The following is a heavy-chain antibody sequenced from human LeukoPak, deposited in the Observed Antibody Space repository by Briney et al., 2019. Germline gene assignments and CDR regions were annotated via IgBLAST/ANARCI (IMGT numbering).Heavy chain of an antibody. CDR3: ARALTYYYDSSGGAFDI. CDR1: GFTFSSYD. Sequence: PGGSLRLSCAASGFTFSSYDMHWVRQATGKGLEWVSAIGTAGDTYYPGSVKGRFTISRENAKNSLYLQMNRLRAGDTAVYYCARALTYYYDSSGGAFDIWGQGTMVTVSS. V-gene: IGHV3-13*01. J-gene: IGHJ3*02. CDR2: IGTAGDT. D-gene: IGHD3-22*01.